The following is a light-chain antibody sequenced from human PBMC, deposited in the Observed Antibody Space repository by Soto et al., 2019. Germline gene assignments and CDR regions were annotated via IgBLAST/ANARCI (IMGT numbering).Light chain of an antibody. J-gene: IGKJ5*01. CDR2: FGS. CDR1: QSLLYTNTYNY. Sequence: EIVLSQSPLTLPAPPGEPAPISCRTSQSLLYTNTYNYLDWYVQKPGQSPQLLIYFGSNRAPGVPDRFSGSGSGTDFTLKINRVEAEDVGTYYCMQALQSLTFGQGTRLEI. CDR3: MQALQSLT. V-gene: IGKV2-28*01.